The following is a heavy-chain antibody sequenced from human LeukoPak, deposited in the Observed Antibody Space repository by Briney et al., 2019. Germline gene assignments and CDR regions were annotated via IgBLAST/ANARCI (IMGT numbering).Heavy chain of an antibody. Sequence: GGSLRLSCAASGFTFSSYAMSWVRQAPGKGLEWVSAISGSGGSTYYADSVKGRFTISRDNSKNTLYLQMNSLRPEDTAVYYCARDPGPYGDYMDVWGKGTTVTVSS. CDR1: GFTFSSYA. D-gene: IGHD1-1*01. J-gene: IGHJ6*03. CDR2: ISGSGGST. V-gene: IGHV3-23*01. CDR3: ARDPGPYGDYMDV.